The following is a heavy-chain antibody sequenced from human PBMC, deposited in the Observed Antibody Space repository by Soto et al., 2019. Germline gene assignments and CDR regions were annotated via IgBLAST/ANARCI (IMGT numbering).Heavy chain of an antibody. Sequence: QLEQSGAEVKKPGSSVKVSCKALGGTLGSNSITWLRQAPGQALEWIGTMSPISGTATNPQTFQDRVTLAADEPTNTAYMELRSLRSEDTAIYYCARDTSDYDSNWYDPWGQGTQGTVSS. CDR1: GGTLGSNS. CDR2: MSPISGTA. D-gene: IGHD3-16*01. CDR3: ARDTSDYDSNWYDP. J-gene: IGHJ5*02. V-gene: IGHV1-69*18.